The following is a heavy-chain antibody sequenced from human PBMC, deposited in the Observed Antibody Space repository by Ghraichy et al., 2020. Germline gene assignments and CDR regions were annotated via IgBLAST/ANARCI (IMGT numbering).Heavy chain of an antibody. CDR3: ARDPKFCTDGVCWQQAFDI. D-gene: IGHD2-8*01. J-gene: IGHJ3*02. CDR2: INSDGSST. V-gene: IGHV3-74*01. CDR1: GFTFSSYW. Sequence: GSLRLSCAASGFTFSSYWMHWVRQAPGKGLVWVSRINSDGSSTSYADSVKGRFTISRDNAKSTLYLQMNSLRAEDTAVYYCARDPKFCTDGVCWQQAFDIWGQGTMVTVSS.